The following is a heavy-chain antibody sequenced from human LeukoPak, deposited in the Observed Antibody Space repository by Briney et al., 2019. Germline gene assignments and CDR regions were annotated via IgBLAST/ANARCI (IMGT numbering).Heavy chain of an antibody. V-gene: IGHV4-59*05. CDR1: GDSISLYY. CDR3: AKNKYYYGSRNYGVPNWFDP. CDR2: IYYSGST. Sequence: PSETLSLICSVSGDSISLYYWSWIRQPPGKGLEWIGSIYYSGSTYYNPSLKSRVTISVDTSKNQFSLKLSSVTAADTAVYYCAKNKYYYGSRNYGVPNWFDPWGQGALVTVSS. D-gene: IGHD3-10*01. J-gene: IGHJ5*02.